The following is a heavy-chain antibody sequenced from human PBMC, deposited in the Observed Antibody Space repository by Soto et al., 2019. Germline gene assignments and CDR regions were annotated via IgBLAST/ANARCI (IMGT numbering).Heavy chain of an antibody. Sequence: SGPTLVNPTQTLTLTCTFSGFSLSTTGVGVGWIRQPPGKALEWLALIYWNDDKRYSPSLKSRLTITKDTSKNQVVLTMTNMNPVDTATYYCAHSEATVTSYYYFYYGMDVWGQGTTVTVSS. V-gene: IGHV2-5*01. J-gene: IGHJ6*02. CDR2: IYWNDDK. CDR1: GFSLSTTGVG. CDR3: AHSEATVTSYYYFYYGMDV. D-gene: IGHD4-17*01.